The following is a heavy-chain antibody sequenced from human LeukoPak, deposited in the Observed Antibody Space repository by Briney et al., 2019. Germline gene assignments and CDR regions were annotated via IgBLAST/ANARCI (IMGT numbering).Heavy chain of an antibody. D-gene: IGHD4-17*01. CDR1: GGSISSGGYY. Sequence: PSETLSLTCTVSGGSISSGGYYWSWIRQHPGKGLEWIGYIYYSGSTYYNPSLKSRVTISVDTSKNQFSLKLSSVTAADTAVYYCARDLTVTKDLPPYGMDVWGQGTTVTVSS. CDR3: ARDLTVTKDLPPYGMDV. V-gene: IGHV4-31*03. J-gene: IGHJ6*02. CDR2: IYYSGST.